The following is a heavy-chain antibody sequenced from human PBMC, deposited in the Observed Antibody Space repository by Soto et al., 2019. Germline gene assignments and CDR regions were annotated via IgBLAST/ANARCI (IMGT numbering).Heavy chain of an antibody. D-gene: IGHD6-19*01. J-gene: IGHJ4*02. V-gene: IGHV3-48*02. Sequence: EVQLVESGGGLVRPGGSLRLSCAASGFTFNIYSMNWIRQAPGKGLEWVSYITSDTLTIRYADSVRGRFIISRDNAGNSVFLQMNSLRDEDTATYYCARSVEGHFDYWGQGALVTVSS. CDR3: ARSVEGHFDY. CDR1: GFTFNIYS. CDR2: ITSDTLTI.